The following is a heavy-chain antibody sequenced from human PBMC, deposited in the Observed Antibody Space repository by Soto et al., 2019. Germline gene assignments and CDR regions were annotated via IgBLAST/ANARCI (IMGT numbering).Heavy chain of an antibody. D-gene: IGHD6-13*01. V-gene: IGHV3-30*18. CDR2: ISYDGSNK. Sequence: GGSLRLSCAASGFTFSSYGMHWVRQAPGKGLEWVAVISYDGSNKYYADSVKGRFTISRDNSKNTLYLQMNSLRAEDTAVYYCAKDLRYNSSWHYYYGMDVWGQGTTVTVSS. J-gene: IGHJ6*02. CDR3: AKDLRYNSSWHYYYGMDV. CDR1: GFTFSSYG.